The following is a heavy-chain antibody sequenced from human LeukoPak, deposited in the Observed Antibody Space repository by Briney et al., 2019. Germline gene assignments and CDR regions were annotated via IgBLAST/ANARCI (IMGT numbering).Heavy chain of an antibody. Sequence: SETLSLTCTVSGGSIRSYYWNWIRQAPGKGLEWVGFISYSGFTSYSPSLKSRVAISVDTAKSQFSLRLNSMTAADTAIYYCARGRNDNGGMFFDSWAQGNLVTVSS. J-gene: IGHJ4*02. V-gene: IGHV4-59*01. D-gene: IGHD4-23*01. CDR2: ISYSGFT. CDR3: ARGRNDNGGMFFDS. CDR1: GGSIRSYY.